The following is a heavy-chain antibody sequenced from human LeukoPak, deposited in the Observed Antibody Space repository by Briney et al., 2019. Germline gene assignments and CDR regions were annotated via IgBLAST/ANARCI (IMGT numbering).Heavy chain of an antibody. Sequence: TSETLSLTCTVSGGSISSSSYYWGWIRQPPGKGLEWIGSIYYSGSTYYNPSLKSRVTISVDTSKNQFSLKLSSVTAADTAVYYCARYSWNDPLLNFDYWGQGTLVTVSS. CDR3: ARYSWNDPLLNFDY. CDR2: IYYSGST. D-gene: IGHD1-1*01. CDR1: GGSISSSSYY. V-gene: IGHV4-39*01. J-gene: IGHJ4*02.